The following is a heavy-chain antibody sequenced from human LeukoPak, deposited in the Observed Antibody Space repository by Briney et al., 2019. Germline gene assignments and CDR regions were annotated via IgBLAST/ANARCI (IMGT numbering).Heavy chain of an antibody. CDR1: GFTFSSYN. Sequence: GGSLRLSCAASGFTFSSYNMNWVRQAPGKGLEWVSYISSSGNAIYYADSVKGRFTISRDNAKNSLSLQMNSLRADDTAVYYCARDRQMIYWGQGTLVTVSS. D-gene: IGHD3-16*01. V-gene: IGHV3-48*04. CDR2: ISSSGNAI. CDR3: ARDRQMIY. J-gene: IGHJ4*02.